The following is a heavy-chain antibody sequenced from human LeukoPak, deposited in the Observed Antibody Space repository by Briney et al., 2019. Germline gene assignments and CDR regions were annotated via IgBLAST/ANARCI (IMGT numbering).Heavy chain of an antibody. CDR2: ISWDGGST. CDR1: GFTFDDYT. Sequence: HSGGSLRLSCAASGFTFDDYTMHWVRQAPGKGLEWVSLISWDGGSTYYADSVKGRFTISRDNSKNSLYLQMNSLRAEDTAVYYCARDGGLVDYGEVDYWGQGTLVTVSS. J-gene: IGHJ4*02. CDR3: ARDGGLVDYGEVDY. V-gene: IGHV3-43*01. D-gene: IGHD4-17*01.